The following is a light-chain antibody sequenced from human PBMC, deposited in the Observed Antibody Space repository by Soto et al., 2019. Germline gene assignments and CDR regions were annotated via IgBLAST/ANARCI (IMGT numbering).Light chain of an antibody. Sequence: QSALTQPRSVSGSPGQSVTISCTGTSSDVGGYNYVSWYQQHPGKAPKLMIYDVSKRPSGVPDRFPGSKSGNTASLTISGLQAEDEADYYCCSYAGSYTYVLGTGTKLTVL. J-gene: IGLJ1*01. V-gene: IGLV2-11*01. CDR3: CSYAGSYTYV. CDR2: DVS. CDR1: SSDVGGYNY.